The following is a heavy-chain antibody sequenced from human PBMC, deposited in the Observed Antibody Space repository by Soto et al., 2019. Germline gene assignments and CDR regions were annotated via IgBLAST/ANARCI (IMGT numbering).Heavy chain of an antibody. V-gene: IGHV3-9*01. D-gene: IGHD6-13*01. CDR2: IGWNSGNI. Sequence: GGSLRLSCAASGFTFDDYAMHWVRQAPGKGLEWVSGIGWNSGNIDYADSVKGRFTISRDNAKNSLYLQMNSLRAEDTALYYCAKEIHLAASRSERTFEIWGQGTVVTVSS. J-gene: IGHJ3*02. CDR3: AKEIHLAASRSERTFEI. CDR1: GFTFDDYA.